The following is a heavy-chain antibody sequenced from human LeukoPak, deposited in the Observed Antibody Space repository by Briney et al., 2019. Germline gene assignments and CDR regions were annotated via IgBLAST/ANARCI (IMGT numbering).Heavy chain of an antibody. CDR1: GFTFSDYY. D-gene: IGHD3-22*01. J-gene: IGHJ4*02. V-gene: IGHV3-11*06. Sequence: GGSLRLSCVVSGFTFSDYYMNWIRQAPGKGLEWLSYISGSSSHTLYADSVKGRFTISRDNTKNSLYLQMNTLRAEDTAVYYCARFELNSGGYASNFDSWGQGTLVTVSS. CDR3: ARFELNSGGYASNFDS. CDR2: ISGSSSHT.